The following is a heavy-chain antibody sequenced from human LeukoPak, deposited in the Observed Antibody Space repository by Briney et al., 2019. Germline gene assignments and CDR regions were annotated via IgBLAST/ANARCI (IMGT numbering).Heavy chain of an antibody. CDR1: GFTFSSYW. J-gene: IGHJ4*02. V-gene: IGHV3-7*01. D-gene: IGHD5-12*01. CDR2: IKQDGSEK. Sequence: GGSLRLSCAASGFTFSSYWMSWVRQAPGRGLEWVANIKQDGSEKYYVDSVKGRFTISRDNAKNSLYLQMNSLRAEDTAVYYCARNSGYGRIDYWGQGTLVTVSS. CDR3: ARNSGYGRIDY.